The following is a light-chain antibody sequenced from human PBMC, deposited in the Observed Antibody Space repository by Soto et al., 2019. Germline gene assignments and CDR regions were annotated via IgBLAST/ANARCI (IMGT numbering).Light chain of an antibody. CDR3: QQYGSSPKT. CDR2: DAS. V-gene: IGKV3-20*01. CDR1: QSVRSNY. J-gene: IGKJ1*01. Sequence: EIVLTQSPGTLSLSPGERATLSCRASQSVRSNYLGWYQQKAGQAPRLLIYDASSRATDIPDRFSGSGSGIDFTLTISRLEPEDFAVYYCQQYGSSPKTFGQGTKVEIK.